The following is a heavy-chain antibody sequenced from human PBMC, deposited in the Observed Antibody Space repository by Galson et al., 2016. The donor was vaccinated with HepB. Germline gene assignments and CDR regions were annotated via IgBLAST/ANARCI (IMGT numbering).Heavy chain of an antibody. CDR2: IKHDGSEK. Sequence: SLRLSCAASGLTFSSFWMSWVRQAPGKGLEWVANIKHDGSEKYYVDSVKGRFTISRDNAKNSLYLQMSSLRAEDTAVYYCARETGYCTGGVCHLPMPYYYYGMDVWGQGTTVTVSS. V-gene: IGHV3-7*01. CDR3: ARETGYCTGGVCHLPMPYYYYGMDV. D-gene: IGHD2-8*02. J-gene: IGHJ6*02. CDR1: GLTFSSFW.